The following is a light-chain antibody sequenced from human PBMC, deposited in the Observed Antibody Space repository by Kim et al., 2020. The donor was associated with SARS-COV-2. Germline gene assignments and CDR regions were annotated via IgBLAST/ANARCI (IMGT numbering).Light chain of an antibody. CDR2: GGS. V-gene: IGKV3-15*01. Sequence: VSPGEGVTLSCRSTKRVNDNLAWYQQKPGQPPRLLVYGGSVTPTYIPARFSGSGSKTEYTLTVTSLQSEDFAIYYCRQYDEWPWTFGQGTKVDIK. CDR1: KRVNDN. CDR3: RQYDEWPWT. J-gene: IGKJ1*01.